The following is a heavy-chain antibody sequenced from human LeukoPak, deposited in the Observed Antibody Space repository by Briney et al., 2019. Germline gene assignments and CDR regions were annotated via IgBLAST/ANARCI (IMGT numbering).Heavy chain of an antibody. J-gene: IGHJ4*02. Sequence: GASVKVSCKASGYTFTSYGISWVRQAPGQGLEWMGWISAYNGNTNYAQKLQGRVTMTTGTSTSTAYMELRSLRSDDTAVYYCARVITMVRGPNRHFDYWGQGTLVTVSS. V-gene: IGHV1-18*04. CDR2: ISAYNGNT. CDR3: ARVITMVRGPNRHFDY. D-gene: IGHD3-10*01. CDR1: GYTFTSYG.